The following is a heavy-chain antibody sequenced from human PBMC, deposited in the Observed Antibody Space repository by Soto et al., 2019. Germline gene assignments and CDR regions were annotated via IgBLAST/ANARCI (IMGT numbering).Heavy chain of an antibody. CDR2: ISYDGSNK. J-gene: IGHJ6*03. V-gene: IGHV3-30*18. CDR3: AKESGYEFWSGVNYYYYYMDV. CDR1: GFTFSSYG. D-gene: IGHD3-3*01. Sequence: PGGSLRLSCAASGFTFSSYGMHWVRQAPGKGLEWVAVISYDGSNKYYAGSVKGRFTISRDNSKNTLYLQMNSLRAEDTAVYYCAKESGYEFWSGVNYYYYYMDVWGKGTTVTVSS.